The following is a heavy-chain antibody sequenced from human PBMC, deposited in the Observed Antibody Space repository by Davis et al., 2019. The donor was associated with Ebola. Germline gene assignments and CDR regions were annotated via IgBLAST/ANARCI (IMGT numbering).Heavy chain of an antibody. D-gene: IGHD3-22*01. CDR3: ARGGYYDSSSFDY. J-gene: IGHJ4*02. Sequence: GGSLRLSCKASGYSFTNYWIAWVRQMPGKGLEWMGIIYPGDSDTRYSPSFQGQVTISADKSISTAYLQWSSLKASDTAMYYCARGGYYDSSSFDYWGQGTLVTVSS. CDR1: GYSFTNYW. CDR2: IYPGDSDT. V-gene: IGHV5-51*01.